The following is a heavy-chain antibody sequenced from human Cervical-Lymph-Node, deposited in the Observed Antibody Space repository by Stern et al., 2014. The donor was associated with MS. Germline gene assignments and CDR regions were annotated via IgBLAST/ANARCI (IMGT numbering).Heavy chain of an antibody. CDR2: ISSFANTT. V-gene: IGHV3-11*01. J-gene: IGHJ6*02. CDR3: VREGIAEAGYYYYYGMDV. D-gene: IGHD6-19*01. CDR1: GFTFSDHY. Sequence: QVQLVESGGGLVKPGGSLRLSCIASGFTFSDHYMSWVRQAPGKGPEWLSYISSFANTTSYADSVKGRFTISRDNAKNSLFLQMNSLRVDDTAVYYCVREGIAEAGYYYYYGMDVWGRGTTVTVSS.